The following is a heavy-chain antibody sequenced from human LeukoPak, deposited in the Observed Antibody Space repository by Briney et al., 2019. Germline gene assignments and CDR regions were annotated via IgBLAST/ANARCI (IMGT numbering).Heavy chain of an antibody. CDR3: TSLSEGQTGLTFSA. CDR2: IRSKTYGGTT. Sequence: GGSLRLSCTASGFTFGNYAMSWVRQAPGKGLEWVGFIRSKTYGGTTEYAASVKGRFTISRDDSKSIAYLQMNSLKTEDTAVYYCTSLSEGQTGLTFSAWGQGTLVTVSS. CDR1: GFTFGNYA. D-gene: IGHD2/OR15-2a*01. J-gene: IGHJ5*02. V-gene: IGHV3-49*04.